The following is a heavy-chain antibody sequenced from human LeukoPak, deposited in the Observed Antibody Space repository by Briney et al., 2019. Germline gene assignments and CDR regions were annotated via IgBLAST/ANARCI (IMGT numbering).Heavy chain of an antibody. CDR1: GGSIISYY. J-gene: IGHJ4*02. CDR3: ARMDAMVTHTEVYFDY. V-gene: IGHV4-4*07. Sequence: SESLSLTCTVSGGSIISYYWSWIRQPAGKGLEWIGRIYTSGSTNYNPSLKSRVTMSVDTSKNQFSLKLSSVTAADTAVYYCARMDAMVTHTEVYFDYWGQGTLVTVSS. D-gene: IGHD4-17*01. CDR2: IYTSGST.